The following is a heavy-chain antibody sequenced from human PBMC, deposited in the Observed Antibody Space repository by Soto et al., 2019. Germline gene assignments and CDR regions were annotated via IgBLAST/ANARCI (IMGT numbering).Heavy chain of an antibody. V-gene: IGHV4-38-2*02. CDR2: IYHCGTT. Sequence: SSTXSLTCTFSGCSISSGSYFWCIRQPPGEGPEWIASIYHCGTTFYNPSLNSRISISVDTSKNQFSLRLTSVTAADTATYYCARVNVMVVAGSNFDYWGPGTLVNVSS. CDR1: GCSISSGSY. J-gene: IGHJ4*03. D-gene: IGHD6-19*01. CDR3: ARVNVMVVAGSNFDY.